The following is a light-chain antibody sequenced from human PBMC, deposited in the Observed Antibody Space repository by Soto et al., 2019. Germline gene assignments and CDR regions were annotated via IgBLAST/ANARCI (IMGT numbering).Light chain of an antibody. CDR3: QQRSNWPPRFT. Sequence: EIVLTQSPATLSLSPGERATLSCRASQSVSSHLAWYQQKPGQAPRVLIYDASNRATGIPARFSASGSGTDFTLTISSLEPEDFAVYYCQQRSNWPPRFTFGPGTKVDIK. CDR1: QSVSSH. CDR2: DAS. V-gene: IGKV3-11*01. J-gene: IGKJ3*01.